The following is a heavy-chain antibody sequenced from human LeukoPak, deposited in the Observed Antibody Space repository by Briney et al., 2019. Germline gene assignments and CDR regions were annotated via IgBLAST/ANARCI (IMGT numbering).Heavy chain of an antibody. J-gene: IGHJ6*04. Sequence: GGSLRLPCAASGFTFSSYWMSWVPQAPGKGLEWVANIKQDGSQKYYVDSVKGRFTISRDNAKNSLYLQMNSLRAEDTAVYYCASSYYYGSGSYYNRNYYYGMDVWGKGTTVTVSS. CDR2: IKQDGSQK. D-gene: IGHD3-10*01. V-gene: IGHV3-7*03. CDR1: GFTFSSYW. CDR3: ASSYYYGSGSYYNRNYYYGMDV.